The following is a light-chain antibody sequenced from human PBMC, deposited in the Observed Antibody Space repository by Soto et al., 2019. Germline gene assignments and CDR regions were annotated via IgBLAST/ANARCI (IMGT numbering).Light chain of an antibody. J-gene: IGKJ5*01. Sequence: EIVLTQSPGTLSLSPGERAXXXXXSSQSVTNNLAWYQQKPGQAPRLLISDACPRATGIPDRFSGSGSGTDFTLTISRLEPEDFALYFCQQYGSSXITFAQGTRLEI. V-gene: IGKV3-20*01. CDR1: QSVTNN. CDR2: DAC. CDR3: QQYGSSXIT.